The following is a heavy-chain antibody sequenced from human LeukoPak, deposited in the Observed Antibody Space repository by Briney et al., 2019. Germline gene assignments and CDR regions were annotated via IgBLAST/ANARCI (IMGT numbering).Heavy chain of an antibody. V-gene: IGHV3-74*01. Sequence: QTGGSLRLSCAASGFTFSSYWMHWVRQVPGKGLVWVARINPGGSSITYADSEKGRFTISRDNAKNTLYLQMDSLRAEDTGVYYCARSNQADDYWGQGTLVTVSS. J-gene: IGHJ4*02. CDR2: INPGGSSI. CDR1: GFTFSSYW. D-gene: IGHD1-14*01. CDR3: ARSNQADDY.